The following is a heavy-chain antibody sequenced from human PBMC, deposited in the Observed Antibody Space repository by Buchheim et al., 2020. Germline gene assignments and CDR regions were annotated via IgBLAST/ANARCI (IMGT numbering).Heavy chain of an antibody. V-gene: IGHV4-30-4*01. CDR2: IYYSGST. CDR3: ARASYDFWSGYYWPHGAFGI. D-gene: IGHD3-3*01. J-gene: IGHJ3*02. CDR1: GGSISSGDYY. Sequence: QVQLQESGPGLVKPSQTLSLTCTVSGGSISSGDYYWSWIRQPPGKGLEWIGYIYYSGSTYYNPSLKSRVTISVDTSKNQFSLKLSSVTAADTDVYYCARASYDFWSGYYWPHGAFGIWGQGT.